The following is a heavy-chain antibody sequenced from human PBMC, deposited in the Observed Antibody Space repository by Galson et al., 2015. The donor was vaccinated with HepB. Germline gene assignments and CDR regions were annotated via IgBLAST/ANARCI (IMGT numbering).Heavy chain of an antibody. CDR1: GFTFSSYS. D-gene: IGHD4-23*01. J-gene: IGHJ3*02. V-gene: IGHV3-48*01. CDR2: ISSSSSTI. CDR3: AREMKGYDYGGNPEAFDI. Sequence: SLRLSCAASGFTFSSYSMNWVRQAPGKGLEWVSYISSSSSTIYYADSVKGRFTISRDNAKNSLYLQMNSLRAEDTAVYYCAREMKGYDYGGNPEAFDIWGQGTMVTVSS.